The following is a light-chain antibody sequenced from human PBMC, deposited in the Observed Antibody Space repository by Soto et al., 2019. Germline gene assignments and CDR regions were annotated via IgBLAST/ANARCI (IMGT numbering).Light chain of an antibody. CDR2: GAS. V-gene: IGKV3-20*01. Sequence: ESVLTQSPGTLSLSPGERATLSCRASQNISRSLAWYQQRPGQTPRLLIYGASSRATGVPDRFSGSGSGTDFTLTISRLEPEDFAVYYCQQFGNSPLLTFGGGTKVDIK. CDR3: QQFGNSPLLT. J-gene: IGKJ4*01. CDR1: QNISRS.